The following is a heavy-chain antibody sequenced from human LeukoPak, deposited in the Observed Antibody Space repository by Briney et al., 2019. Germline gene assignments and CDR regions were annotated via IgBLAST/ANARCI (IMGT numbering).Heavy chain of an antibody. J-gene: IGHJ3*02. CDR1: GGSISSYY. V-gene: IGHV4-4*07. Sequence: SETLSLTCTVSGGSISSYYWSWIRQPAGKGLEWIGRIYTSGSTNYNPSLKSRVTMSVDTSKNQFSLKLSSVTAADTAVYYCAREGEITFGGAVKAFDIWGQGTMVTVSS. CDR3: AREGEITFGGAVKAFDI. D-gene: IGHD3-16*01. CDR2: IYTSGST.